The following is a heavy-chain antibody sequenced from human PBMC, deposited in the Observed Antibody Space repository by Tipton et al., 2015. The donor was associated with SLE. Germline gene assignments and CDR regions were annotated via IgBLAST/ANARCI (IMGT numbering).Heavy chain of an antibody. V-gene: IGHV4-59*01. J-gene: IGHJ3*02. CDR1: GGSFSGYY. CDR2: IYYSGST. D-gene: IGHD3-16*01. CDR3: AREKGDAYPNLVAFDI. Sequence: GLVKPSETLSLTCAVYGGSFSGYYWSWIRQPPGKGLEWIGYIYYSGSTNYNPSLKSRVTISVDTSKNQFSLKLSSVTAADTAVYYCAREKGDAYPNLVAFDIWGQGTMVTVSS.